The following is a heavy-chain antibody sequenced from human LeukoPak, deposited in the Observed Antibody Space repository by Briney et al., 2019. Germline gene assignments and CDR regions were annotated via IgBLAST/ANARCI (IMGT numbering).Heavy chain of an antibody. CDR3: ARDREALYYYNSSGIIDY. J-gene: IGHJ4*02. CDR2: IYYSGST. V-gene: IGHV4-39*07. CDR1: GGSMSSSSYY. Sequence: PSETLSLPCTVSGGSMSSSSYYWGWVRQPPGKGLEWIGRIYYSGSTYYNPSLKSRVTISVDTSKNQYSLKLSSVTAADTAVYYCARDREALYYYNSSGIIDYWGQGTLVTVSS. D-gene: IGHD3-22*01.